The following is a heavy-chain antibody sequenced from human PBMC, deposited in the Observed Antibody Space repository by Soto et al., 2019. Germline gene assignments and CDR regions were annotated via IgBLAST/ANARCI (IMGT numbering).Heavy chain of an antibody. V-gene: IGHV3-48*02. CDR2: ISSSSSTI. Sequence: TGGSLRLSCAASGFIFSSYSMNWVRQAPGKGLEGVSYISSSSSTIYYADSVKGRFTISRDNAKNSLYLQMNSLRDEDTAVYYCARSVDYGDYLYYYYGMDVWGQGTTVTVSS. D-gene: IGHD4-17*01. CDR1: GFIFSSYS. CDR3: ARSVDYGDYLYYYYGMDV. J-gene: IGHJ6*02.